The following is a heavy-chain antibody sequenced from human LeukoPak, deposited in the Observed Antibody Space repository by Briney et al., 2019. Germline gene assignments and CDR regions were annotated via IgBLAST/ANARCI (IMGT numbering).Heavy chain of an antibody. CDR2: IYYSGSS. J-gene: IGHJ6*02. D-gene: IGHD4-17*01. CDR3: ASGTTGWTHCAMDV. V-gene: IGHV4-39*07. CDR1: GVSTSSSGDY. Sequence: SETLSLTCTVSGVSTSSSGDYWGWIRQPPGKGLEWIGSIYYSGSSYYNPSLKSRITVSVDTSKNQFSLNLRSVTAADTAVYYCASGTTGWTHCAMDVWGQGTTVTVSS.